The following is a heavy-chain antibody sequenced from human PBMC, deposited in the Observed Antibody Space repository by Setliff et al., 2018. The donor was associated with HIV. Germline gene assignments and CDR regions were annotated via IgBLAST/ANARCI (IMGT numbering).Heavy chain of an antibody. CDR3: ARSMGFKATTRLDF. D-gene: IGHD3-10*01. CDR2: IYPGDSDT. J-gene: IGHJ4*02. CDR1: GYSFSTYW. V-gene: IGHV5-51*01. Sequence: PGESLKISCQGSGYSFSTYWIGWVRQMPGKGLEWMGIIYPGDSDTRYSPSFQGQVSMSADKSINTAYLQWSSLKASDTAVYYCARSMGFKATTRLDFWGPGTLVTVSS.